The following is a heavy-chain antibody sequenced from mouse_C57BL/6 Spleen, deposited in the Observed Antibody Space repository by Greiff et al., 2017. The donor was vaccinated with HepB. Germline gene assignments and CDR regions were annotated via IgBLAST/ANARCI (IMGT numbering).Heavy chain of an antibody. CDR3: ARRGGNWDWYFDV. CDR2: INPYNGGT. V-gene: IGHV1-19*01. D-gene: IGHD4-1*01. J-gene: IGHJ1*03. Sequence: EVKLMESGPVLVKPGASVKMSCKASGYTFPDYYMNWVKQSHGKSLEWIGVINPYNGGTSYNQTFKGKATLTVEKSSSTAYMELNSLTSEDSAVYYCARRGGNWDWYFDVWGTGTTVTVSS. CDR1: GYTFPDYY.